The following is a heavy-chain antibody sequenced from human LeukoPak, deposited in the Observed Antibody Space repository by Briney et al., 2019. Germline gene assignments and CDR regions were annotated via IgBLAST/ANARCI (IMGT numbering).Heavy chain of an antibody. D-gene: IGHD3-10*01. CDR3: AKNGHGSGSYYPRTKSYFDY. J-gene: IGHJ4*02. V-gene: IGHV3-23*01. Sequence: GGSLRLSCAASGSTFSTYGMSWVRQAPGKGLEWVSAISGSGGSTYYADSVKGRFTISRDNSKNTLYLQMNSLRAEDTAVYYCAKNGHGSGSYYPRTKSYFDYWGQGTLVTVSS. CDR2: ISGSGGST. CDR1: GSTFSTYG.